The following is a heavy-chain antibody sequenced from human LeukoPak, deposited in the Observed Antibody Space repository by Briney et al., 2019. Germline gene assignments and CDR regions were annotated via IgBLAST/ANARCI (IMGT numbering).Heavy chain of an antibody. V-gene: IGHV4-59*01. CDR1: GASISSYY. D-gene: IGHD2-2*01. J-gene: IGHJ4*02. Sequence: SETLSLTCTVSGASISSYYWSWIRQPPGKRLEWIGYIYYSGSTNYNPSLKSRVTISVETSKNQFSLKLSSVTAADTAVYYCARDVGYCSSTSCYRAGGYWGQGTLVTVSS. CDR2: IYYSGST. CDR3: ARDVGYCSSTSCYRAGGY.